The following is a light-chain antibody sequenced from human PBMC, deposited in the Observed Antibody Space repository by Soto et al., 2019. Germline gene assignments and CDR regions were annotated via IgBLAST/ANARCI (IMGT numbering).Light chain of an antibody. J-gene: IGKJ1*01. V-gene: IGKV1-27*01. CDR2: AAS. CDR3: QKYNSARTWT. CDR1: QGISNY. Sequence: DMQMTQSPSSLSASVGDRVTITCRASQGISNYLAWYQQKPGRVPKLLIYAASTLQSGVPSRFSGSGSGTDFTLTISSLQPEDVATYYCQKYNSARTWTFGQGTKV.